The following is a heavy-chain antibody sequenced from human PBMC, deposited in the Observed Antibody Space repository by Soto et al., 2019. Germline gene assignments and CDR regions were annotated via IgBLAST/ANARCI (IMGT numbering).Heavy chain of an antibody. J-gene: IGHJ4*02. CDR3: AKSVSWGSGSYLFDY. CDR2: ISYDGSNK. CDR1: GFTFSSYG. V-gene: IGHV3-30*18. Sequence: QVQLVESGGGVVQPGRSLRLSCAASGFTFSSYGMHWVRQAPGKGLEWVAVISYDGSNKYYADSVKGRFTISRDNSKNTLYLQMNSLRAEDTAVYYCAKSVSWGSGSYLFDYWGQGTLVTVSS. D-gene: IGHD3-10*01.